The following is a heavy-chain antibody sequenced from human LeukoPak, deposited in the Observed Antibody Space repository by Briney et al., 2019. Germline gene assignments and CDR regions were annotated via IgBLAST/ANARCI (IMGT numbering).Heavy chain of an antibody. CDR1: GFTFSSYW. J-gene: IGHJ4*02. Sequence: TGGSLRLACVASGFTFSSYWMTWVRQAPRKGLEWVANIKQDGGEKHYVDSVKGRFTISRDNAKNSLYLQMNSLRGEDTAVYYCTRERSATFDCWGQGTLVTVSS. CDR3: TRERSATFDC. V-gene: IGHV3-7*05. CDR2: IKQDGGEK.